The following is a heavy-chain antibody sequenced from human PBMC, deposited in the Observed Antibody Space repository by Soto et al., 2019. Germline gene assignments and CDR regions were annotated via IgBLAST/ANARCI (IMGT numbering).Heavy chain of an antibody. D-gene: IGHD3-3*02. J-gene: IGHJ6*02. CDR1: GGSISSYY. V-gene: IGHV4-59*01. CDR2: IYYSGSN. CDR3: ARHRIFGVVRGMDV. Sequence: ELLSLTCTDPGGSISSYYWSWIRQPPGKGLEWIGYIYYSGSNNYNPSLKSRVTISVDTSKNQFSLKLSSVTAADTAVYYCARHRIFGVVRGMDVWGQGTTVTVSS.